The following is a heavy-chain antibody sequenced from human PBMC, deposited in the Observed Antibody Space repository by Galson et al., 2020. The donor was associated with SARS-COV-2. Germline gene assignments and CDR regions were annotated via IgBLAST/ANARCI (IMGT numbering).Heavy chain of an antibody. CDR1: GFAFNRYG. CDR3: AKDLSTSDDYDSSLYYSVRGTVLDL. J-gene: IGHJ5*02. V-gene: IGHV3-30*18. D-gene: IGHD3-22*01. CDR2: ISFDGSNE. Sequence: GGSLRLSCAASGFAFNRYGMHWVRQAPGKGLEWVALISFDGSNEYYADAVTGRFSISRDNSKNTLYVQMNSLRPEDTAVYFCAKDLSTSDDYDSSLYYSVRGTVLDLWGQGTLVTVSS.